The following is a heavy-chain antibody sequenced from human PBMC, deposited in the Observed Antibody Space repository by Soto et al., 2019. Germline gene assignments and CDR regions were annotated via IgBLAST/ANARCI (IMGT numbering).Heavy chain of an antibody. J-gene: IGHJ6*02. Sequence: QITLKESGPPLVKPTQTLTVTCSFSGFSLSTSGVGVAWIRQPPGKALEWLSLIYWDGDKRFSPFLKSRLTITKDTSENQVFLTLRNMDPVDTATYYCAHKGGRGAAMDVWGQGTTVTVSS. CDR3: AHKGGRGAAMDV. CDR1: GFSLSTSGVG. CDR2: IYWDGDK. V-gene: IGHV2-5*02. D-gene: IGHD2-15*01.